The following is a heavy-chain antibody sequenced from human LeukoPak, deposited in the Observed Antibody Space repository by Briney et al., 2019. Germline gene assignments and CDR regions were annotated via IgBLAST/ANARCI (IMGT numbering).Heavy chain of an antibody. V-gene: IGHV3-7*01. CDR1: GFTFSSSW. CDR3: ARKAGDY. CDR2: IKQDGSEK. Sequence: GGSLRLSCAASGFTFSSSWMSWVRQAPGKGLEWVANIKQDGSEKFYVDSVKGRFTISGDNAKNSLYLQMNSLRAEDTAVYYCARKAGDYWGQGTLVTVSS. D-gene: IGHD3-10*01. J-gene: IGHJ4*02.